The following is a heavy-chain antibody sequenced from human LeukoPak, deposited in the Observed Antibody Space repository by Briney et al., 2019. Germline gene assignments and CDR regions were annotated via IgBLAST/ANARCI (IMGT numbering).Heavy chain of an antibody. V-gene: IGHV4-59*12. CDR3: ARVTGSVVRGVIRFDY. Sequence: PSETLSLTCTVSGGSISSYYWSWIRQPPGKGLEWIGYIYYSGSTNYNPSLKSRVTISVDTSKNQFSLKLTSLTAADTAVYYCARVTGSVVRGVIRFDYWGQGTLVTVSS. CDR1: GGSISSYY. J-gene: IGHJ4*02. D-gene: IGHD3-10*01. CDR2: IYYSGST.